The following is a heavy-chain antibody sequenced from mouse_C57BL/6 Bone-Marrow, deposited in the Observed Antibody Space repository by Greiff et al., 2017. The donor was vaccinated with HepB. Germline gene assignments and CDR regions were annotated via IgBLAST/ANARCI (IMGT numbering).Heavy chain of an antibody. D-gene: IGHD1-1*01. V-gene: IGHV6-3*01. J-gene: IGHJ2*01. Sequence: EVKVEESGGGLVQPGGSMKLSCVASGFTFSNYWMNWVRQSPEKGLEWVAQIRLKSDNYATHYAESVKGRFTISRDDSKSSVYLQMNNLRAEDTGIYYCTAITTVVADYFDYWGQGTTLTVSS. CDR2: IRLKSDNYAT. CDR3: TAITTVVADYFDY. CDR1: GFTFSNYW.